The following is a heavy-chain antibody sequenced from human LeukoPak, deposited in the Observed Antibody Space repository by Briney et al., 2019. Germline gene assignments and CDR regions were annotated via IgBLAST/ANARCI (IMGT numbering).Heavy chain of an antibody. D-gene: IGHD3-3*01. J-gene: IGHJ5*02. Sequence: GASVKVSCKAPGYTFTDYYIHWVRQAPGQGLEWTGWINPNSGGTNYAQKFQGRVTMTRDTSISTAYMELSRLRSDDTAVYYCARGGLVGVYNWFEPRGDGTLVSVSS. V-gene: IGHV1-2*02. CDR3: ARGGLVGVYNWFEP. CDR2: INPNSGGT. CDR1: GYTFTDYY.